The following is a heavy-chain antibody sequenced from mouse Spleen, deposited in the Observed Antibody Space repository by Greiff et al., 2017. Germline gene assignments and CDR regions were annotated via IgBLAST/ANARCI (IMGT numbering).Heavy chain of an antibody. Sequence: VQLKESGAELVRPGASVKLSCTASGFNIKDDNMHWVKQRPEQGLEWIGWIDPENGDTEYASKFQGKATITADTSSNTAYLQLSSLTSEDTAVYYCTTRARAYSFFAYWGQGTLVTVSA. D-gene: IGHD3-1*01. CDR3: TTRARAYSFFAY. V-gene: IGHV14-4*01. CDR2: IDPENGDT. J-gene: IGHJ3*01. CDR1: GFNIKDDN.